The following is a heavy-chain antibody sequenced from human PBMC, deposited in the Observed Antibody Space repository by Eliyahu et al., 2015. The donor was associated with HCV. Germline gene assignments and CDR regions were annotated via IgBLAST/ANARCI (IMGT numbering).Heavy chain of an antibody. J-gene: IGHJ6*02. Sequence: QLQLQESGPGLVKPSETLSLTCTVSGGSISSSSYYXGXIRQPPGKGLEWIGSIYYSGSTYYNPSLKSRVTISVDTSKNQFSLKLSSVTAADTAVYYCARKAAAAGRYYYYGMDVWGQGTTVTVSS. V-gene: IGHV4-39*01. CDR2: IYYSGST. CDR3: ARKAAAAGRYYYYGMDV. D-gene: IGHD6-13*01. CDR1: GGSISSSSYY.